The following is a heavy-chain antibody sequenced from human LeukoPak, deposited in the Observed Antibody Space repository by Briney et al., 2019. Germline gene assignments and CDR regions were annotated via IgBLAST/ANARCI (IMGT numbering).Heavy chain of an antibody. Sequence: ASVKVSCKASGGTFSSYAISWVRQAPGQGLEWMGGIIPIFGTANYAQKFQGRVTITADKSTSTAYMELSSLKSEDTAVYYCARGRGAGPFDYWGQGTLVTVSS. D-gene: IGHD6-19*01. CDR2: IIPIFGTA. CDR3: ARGRGAGPFDY. CDR1: GGTFSSYA. J-gene: IGHJ4*02. V-gene: IGHV1-69*06.